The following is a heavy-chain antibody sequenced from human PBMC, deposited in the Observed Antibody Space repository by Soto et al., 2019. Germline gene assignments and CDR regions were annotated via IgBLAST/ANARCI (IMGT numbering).Heavy chain of an antibody. CDR3: AREDRDRETLLVPAAIDGMDV. Sequence: QVQLVQSGAEVKKPGSSVKVSCKASGGTFSRYSITWVRQAPGHGLEWIGRIIPIFGIASYAQKFQGRVTLTADESTSTAYMELSSLRSDDTAVYYCAREDRDRETLLVPAAIDGMDVWGQGTTVTVSS. D-gene: IGHD2-2*01. CDR2: IIPIFGIA. V-gene: IGHV1-69*08. J-gene: IGHJ6*02. CDR1: GGTFSRYS.